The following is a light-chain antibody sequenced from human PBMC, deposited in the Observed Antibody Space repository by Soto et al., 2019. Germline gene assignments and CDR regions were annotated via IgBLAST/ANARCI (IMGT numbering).Light chain of an antibody. CDR2: KAS. J-gene: IGKJ4*01. CDR3: QQYSSYPLT. Sequence: DIQMTQSPSTLSASVGDRVTITCRASESISNWLAWYQQKPGKAPKVLIYKASTLETGVPSRFNGSASGTEFTLTISSLQPEDFATFYCQQYSSYPLTFGGGTKVEIK. CDR1: ESISNW. V-gene: IGKV1-5*03.